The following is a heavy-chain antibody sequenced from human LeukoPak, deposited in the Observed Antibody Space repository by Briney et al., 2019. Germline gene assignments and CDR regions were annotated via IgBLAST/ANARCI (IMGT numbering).Heavy chain of an antibody. CDR2: IRSKAYGGTT. Sequence: GGSLRLSCTASGFTFGDYAMSWFRQAPGKGLEWIGFIRSKAYGGTTEYAASVKGRFTISRDDSKSIAYLQMNSLKTEDTAVYYCTRDLGLRYFDWLLFDYGMDVWGQGTTVTVSS. D-gene: IGHD3-9*01. CDR1: GFTFGDYA. CDR3: TRDLGLRYFDWLLFDYGMDV. J-gene: IGHJ6*02. V-gene: IGHV3-49*03.